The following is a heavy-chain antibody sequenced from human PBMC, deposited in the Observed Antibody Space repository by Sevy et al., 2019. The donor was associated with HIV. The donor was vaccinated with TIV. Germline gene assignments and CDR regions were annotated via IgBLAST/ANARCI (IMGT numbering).Heavy chain of an antibody. CDR3: AKERVVADLSYGMDV. CDR2: ISGSGGST. J-gene: IGHJ6*02. D-gene: IGHD2-15*01. Sequence: GGYLRLSCAASGFTFSSYAMSWVRQAPGKGLEWVSAISGSGGSTYYADSVKGRFTISRDNSKNTLYLQMNSLRAEDTAVYYCAKERVVADLSYGMDVWGQGTTVTVSS. V-gene: IGHV3-23*01. CDR1: GFTFSSYA.